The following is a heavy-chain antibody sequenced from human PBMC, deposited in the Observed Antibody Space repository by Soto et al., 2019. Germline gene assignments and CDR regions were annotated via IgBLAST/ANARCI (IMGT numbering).Heavy chain of an antibody. J-gene: IGHJ3*02. V-gene: IGHV5-51*01. D-gene: IGHD5-12*01. CDR2: INPGDSDT. CDR1: GYRFTSYW. CDR3: ARHRYINNWLHAFDI. Sequence: GESLKISCKGSGYRFTSYWIGWVRQMPGKGLEWVANINPGDSDTRYNPSLQGQVTVSADKSVSTAYLQWSSLKASDTGIYYCARHRYINNWLHAFDICGQGTMVTVSS.